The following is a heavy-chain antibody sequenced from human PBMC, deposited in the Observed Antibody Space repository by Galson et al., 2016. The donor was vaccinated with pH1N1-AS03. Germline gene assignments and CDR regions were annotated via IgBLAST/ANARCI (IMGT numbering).Heavy chain of an antibody. J-gene: IGHJ6*02. V-gene: IGHV1-3*01. CDR1: GYTFTSYA. CDR3: ARDQGSGYDLFDYYYGMDA. D-gene: IGHD5-12*01. Sequence: SVKVSCKASGYTFTSYAMHWVRQAPGQRLEWMGWINAGNGNTKYSQKFQGRVTITRDTSASTAYVELSSLRSEGTAVYYCARDQGSGYDLFDYYYGMDAWGQGTTVTVSS. CDR2: INAGNGNT.